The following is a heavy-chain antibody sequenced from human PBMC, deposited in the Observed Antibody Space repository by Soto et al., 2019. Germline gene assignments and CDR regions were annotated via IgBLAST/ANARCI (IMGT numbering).Heavy chain of an antibody. V-gene: IGHV4-59*01. J-gene: IGHJ6*02. Sequence: TLSLTCTVSGGSISSYYWSWIRQPPGKGLEWIGYIYYSGSTNYNPSLKSRVTISVDTSKNQFSLKLSSVTAADTAVYYCARDSPPDPTTVTGNGMDVWGQGTTVTVSS. CDR1: GGSISSYY. CDR3: ARDSPPDPTTVTGNGMDV. CDR2: IYYSGST. D-gene: IGHD1-20*01.